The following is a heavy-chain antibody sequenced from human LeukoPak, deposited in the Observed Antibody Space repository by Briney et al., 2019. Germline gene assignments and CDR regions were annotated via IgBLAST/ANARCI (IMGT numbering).Heavy chain of an antibody. CDR3: ARGSGDRDYYYYYYMDV. Sequence: PGGSLRLSCAASGFTFSSYGMHWVRQAPGKGLEWVSYISSSSSTIYYADSVKGRFTISRDNAKNSLYLQMNSLRAEDTAVYYCARGSGDRDYYYYYYMDVWGKGTTVTVSS. CDR2: ISSSSSTI. D-gene: IGHD3-10*01. J-gene: IGHJ6*03. CDR1: GFTFSSYG. V-gene: IGHV3-48*01.